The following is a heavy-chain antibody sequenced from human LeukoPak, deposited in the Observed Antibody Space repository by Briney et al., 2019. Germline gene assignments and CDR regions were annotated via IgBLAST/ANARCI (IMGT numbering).Heavy chain of an antibody. CDR2: IIPIFGTA. V-gene: IGHV1-69*13. J-gene: IGHJ4*02. D-gene: IGHD2-2*01. CDR1: GGTFSSYT. Sequence: SVKVSCKASGGTFSSYTINWVRQAPGQGLEWMGGIIPIFGTANYAQKFQGRVTITADESTSTAYMELSSQRSEDTAVYYCARDNIVLVPAAIDYWGQGTLVTVSS. CDR3: ARDNIVLVPAAIDY.